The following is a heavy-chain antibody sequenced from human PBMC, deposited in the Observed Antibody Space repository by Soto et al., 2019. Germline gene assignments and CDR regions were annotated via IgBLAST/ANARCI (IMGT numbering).Heavy chain of an antibody. V-gene: IGHV1-58*01. D-gene: IGHD5-18*01. CDR3: ATDKGASYGYGNY. Sequence: QMQLVQSGPEVKKPGTSVKVSCKASGFTFTNSAVQWVRQARGQRLEWIGWIVVGSGNTNYAQKFQERVTITRDMSTTTAYMELSSLRSEDTAVYYCATDKGASYGYGNYWGQGTLVTVSS. J-gene: IGHJ4*02. CDR2: IVVGSGNT. CDR1: GFTFTNSA.